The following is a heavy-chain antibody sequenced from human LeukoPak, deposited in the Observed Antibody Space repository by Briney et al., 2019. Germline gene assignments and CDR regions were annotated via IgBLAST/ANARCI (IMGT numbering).Heavy chain of an antibody. V-gene: IGHV3-33*06. J-gene: IGHJ4*02. CDR1: GFTFSSYG. CDR2: IWYDGSNK. Sequence: PGGSLRLSCAASGFTFSSYGMHWVRQAPGKGLEWVAVIWYDGSNKYYVDSVKGRFTISRDNSKNTLYLQMNSLRAEDTAVYYCAKDSSGPSPDWGQGTLVTVSS. CDR3: AKDSSGPSPD. D-gene: IGHD5-12*01.